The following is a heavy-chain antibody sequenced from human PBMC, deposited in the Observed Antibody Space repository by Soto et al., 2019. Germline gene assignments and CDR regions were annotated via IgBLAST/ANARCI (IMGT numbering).Heavy chain of an antibody. CDR3: ASRHRGTPWDY. CDR1: GFTFSSYW. Sequence: EVQLVESGGGLVQPGGSLRLSCAASGFTFSSYWMSWVRQAPGKGLEWVANINQDGSHKYYVDSVKGRFTISRDNARNSLFLQMNSLRAEDTAMYYCASRHRGTPWDYWGQGTLVTVSS. V-gene: IGHV3-7*01. D-gene: IGHD1-1*01. J-gene: IGHJ4*02. CDR2: INQDGSHK.